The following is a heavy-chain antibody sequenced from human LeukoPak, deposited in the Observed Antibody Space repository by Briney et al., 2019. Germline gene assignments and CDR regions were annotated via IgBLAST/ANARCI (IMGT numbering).Heavy chain of an antibody. D-gene: IGHD3-10*01. Sequence: SETLSLTCAVYGGSFSGYYWSWIRQPPGKGLEWIGEINHSGSTNYNPSLKSRVTISVDTSKNQFSLKLSSVAAADTAVYYCARRRRVRGVRKNVDYWGQGTLVTVSS. V-gene: IGHV4-34*01. CDR2: INHSGST. J-gene: IGHJ4*02. CDR1: GGSFSGYY. CDR3: ARRRRVRGVRKNVDY.